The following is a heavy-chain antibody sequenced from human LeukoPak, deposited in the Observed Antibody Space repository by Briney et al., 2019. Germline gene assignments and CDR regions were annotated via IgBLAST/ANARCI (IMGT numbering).Heavy chain of an antibody. CDR1: GFTFSSYG. Sequence: GGSLRLSCAASGFTFSSYGMHWVRQAPGKGLEWVAVIWYDGSNKYYADSVKGRFTISRDNSKNTLYLQMNSLRAEDTAVYYCASGVNFSGFFDWGQGTLVTVSS. D-gene: IGHD4-23*01. V-gene: IGHV3-33*01. J-gene: IGHJ4*02. CDR3: ASGVNFSGFFD. CDR2: IWYDGSNK.